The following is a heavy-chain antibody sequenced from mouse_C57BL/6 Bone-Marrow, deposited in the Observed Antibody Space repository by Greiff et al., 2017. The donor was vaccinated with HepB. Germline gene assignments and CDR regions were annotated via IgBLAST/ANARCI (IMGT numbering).Heavy chain of an antibody. CDR1: GYTFTEYT. CDR3: ARHEDIYYYGSSSFDY. D-gene: IGHD1-1*01. V-gene: IGHV1-62-2*01. J-gene: IGHJ2*01. Sequence: VQRVESGAELVKPGASVKLSCKASGYTFTEYTIHWVKQRSGQGLEWIGWFYPGSGSIKYNEKFKDKATLTADKSSSTVYMELSRLTSEDSAVYFCARHEDIYYYGSSSFDYWGQGTTLTVSS. CDR2: FYPGSGSI.